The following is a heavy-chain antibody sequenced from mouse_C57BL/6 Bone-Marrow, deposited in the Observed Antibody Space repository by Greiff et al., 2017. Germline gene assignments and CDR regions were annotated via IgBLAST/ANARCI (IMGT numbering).Heavy chain of an antibody. CDR1: GYTFTSYW. V-gene: IGHV1-55*01. J-gene: IGHJ2*01. Sequence: QVQLQQPGAELVKPGASVKMSCKASGYTFTSYWITWVKQRPGQGLEWIGDIYPGSGSTNYNEKFKSKATLTVDTSSSTAYMQLSSLTSEDSAVYYCASSHYYGSSSHYFDYWGQGTTLTVSS. CDR3: ASSHYYGSSSHYFDY. D-gene: IGHD1-1*01. CDR2: IYPGSGST.